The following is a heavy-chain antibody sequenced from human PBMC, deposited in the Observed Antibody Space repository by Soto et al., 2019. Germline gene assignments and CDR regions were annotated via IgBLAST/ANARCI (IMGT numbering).Heavy chain of an antibody. J-gene: IGHJ6*02. Sequence: GGSLRLSCAASGFTFSSYSMNWVRQAPGKGLEWVSYISSSSSTIYYADSVKGRFTISRDNAKNSLYLQMNSLRDEDTAVYYCARALTPGRYYGMDVWGQGTTVTVSS. CDR1: GFTFSSYS. CDR2: ISSSSSTI. CDR3: ARALTPGRYYGMDV. D-gene: IGHD3-10*01. V-gene: IGHV3-48*02.